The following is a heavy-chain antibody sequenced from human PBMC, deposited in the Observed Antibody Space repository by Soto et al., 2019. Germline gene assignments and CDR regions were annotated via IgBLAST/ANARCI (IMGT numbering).Heavy chain of an antibody. D-gene: IGHD2-2*02. CDR2: VYYDGST. CDR1: GGXNSSVY. CDR3: ARRVIVVPAAINWFDP. Sequence: PSETLXLTCIVSGGXNSSVYWTWIRQPPGKGLEWIGYVYYDGSTNYNPSLRSRVTMSLDTSKNQFSLRLNSVTAADTAVYYCARRVIVVPAAINWFDPWGQGTLVTVSS. J-gene: IGHJ5*02. V-gene: IGHV4-59*08.